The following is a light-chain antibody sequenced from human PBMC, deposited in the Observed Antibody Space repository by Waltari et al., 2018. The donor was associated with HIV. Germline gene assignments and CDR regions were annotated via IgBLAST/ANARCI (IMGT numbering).Light chain of an antibody. Sequence: QSVLTQPPSASGTPGQRVTISCSGSSSTIGINAVNWYQQFPGTAPNLRIYSNNQRPSGVPDRFSGSKSGTSASLAISGLQSEDEADYYCAAWDDSLNGLVFGTGTKVTVL. CDR3: AAWDDSLNGLV. CDR1: SSTIGINA. V-gene: IGLV1-44*01. J-gene: IGLJ1*01. CDR2: SNN.